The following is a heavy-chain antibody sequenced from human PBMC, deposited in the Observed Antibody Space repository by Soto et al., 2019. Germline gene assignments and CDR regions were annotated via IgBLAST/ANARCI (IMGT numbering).Heavy chain of an antibody. D-gene: IGHD2-21*02. CDR1: VESISSSSYY. V-gene: IGHV4-39*01. J-gene: IGHJ4*02. CDR2: IYYSGRT. CDR3: ARQRTTVVTQAYFDH. Sequence: KTSETLSLTCIFSVESISSSSYYCGWIRQPPGKGLEWIGSIYYSGRTYYNPSFKSRVTISIDTSKNQFSLKLSSVTATDTAVYYCARQRTTVVTQAYFDHWGQGALVTVSS.